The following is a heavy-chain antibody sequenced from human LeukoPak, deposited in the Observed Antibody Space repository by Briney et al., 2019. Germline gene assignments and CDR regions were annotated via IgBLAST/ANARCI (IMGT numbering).Heavy chain of an antibody. J-gene: IGHJ3*02. CDR2: TSSSSSTI. D-gene: IGHD2-15*01. CDR3: ARLAHDAFDI. Sequence: GGSLRLSCAASGFTFSTYRMNWVRQAPGKGLEWVSYTSSSSSTIYYADSVKGRFTISRDNAKNSLNLQMNSLRAEDTGAYYCARLAHDAFDIWGQGTLVTVSS. CDR1: GFTFSTYR. V-gene: IGHV3-48*01.